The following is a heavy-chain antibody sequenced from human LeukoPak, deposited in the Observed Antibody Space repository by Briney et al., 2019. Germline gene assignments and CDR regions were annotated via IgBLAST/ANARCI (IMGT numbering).Heavy chain of an antibody. CDR1: GYTFTGYY. CDR2: INPNSGGT. Sequence: GASVKVSCKASGYTFTGYYMHWVRQAPGQGLEWMGWINPNSGGTNYAQKFQGRVTMTRDTSISTAYMELSRLTSDDTAVYYCARDEYCSSNSCRRFDYWGQGTLVTVSS. CDR3: ARDEYCSSNSCRRFDY. D-gene: IGHD2-2*01. J-gene: IGHJ4*02. V-gene: IGHV1-2*02.